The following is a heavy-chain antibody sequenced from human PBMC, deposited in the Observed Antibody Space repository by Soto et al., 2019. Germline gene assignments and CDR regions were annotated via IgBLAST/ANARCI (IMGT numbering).Heavy chain of an antibody. J-gene: IGHJ6*02. CDR1: GGTFSSYA. CDR3: ASKNRYSRSDQDYYYYGMDV. CDR2: IIPIFGTA. V-gene: IGHV1-69*13. D-gene: IGHD6-6*01. Sequence: GASVKVSCKASGGTFSSYAISWVRQAPGQGLEWMGGIIPIFGTANYAQKFQGRVTITADESTSTAYMELSSLRSEDTSVYYCASKNRYSRSDQDYYYYGMDVWGQGTTVTVSS.